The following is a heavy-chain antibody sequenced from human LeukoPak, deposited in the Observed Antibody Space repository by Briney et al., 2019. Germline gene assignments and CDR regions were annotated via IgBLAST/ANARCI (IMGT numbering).Heavy chain of an antibody. D-gene: IGHD6-13*01. V-gene: IGHV4-34*01. CDR3: ASGGSSSWTTRFDY. CDR1: GGSFSDYY. Sequence: SETLSLTCAVYGGSFSDYYWSWIRQPPGKGLEWIGEISHSGSTNYNPSLKSRVTISVDTAKNQFSLKLSSVTAADTAVYYCASGGSSSWTTRFDYWGQGTLVTVSS. J-gene: IGHJ4*02. CDR2: ISHSGST.